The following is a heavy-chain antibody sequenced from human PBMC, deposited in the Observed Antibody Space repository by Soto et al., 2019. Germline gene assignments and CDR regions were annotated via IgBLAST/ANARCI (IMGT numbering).Heavy chain of an antibody. D-gene: IGHD3-22*01. Sequence: ASVKVSCKASGYTFTSYYMHWVRQAPGQGLEWMGIINPSGGSTSYAQKFQGRVTMTRDTSTSTVYVELSSLRSEDTAVYYCASWVIVVVITENDAFDIWGQGTMVTVSS. CDR2: INPSGGST. CDR3: ASWVIVVVITENDAFDI. J-gene: IGHJ3*02. V-gene: IGHV1-46*01. CDR1: GYTFTSYY.